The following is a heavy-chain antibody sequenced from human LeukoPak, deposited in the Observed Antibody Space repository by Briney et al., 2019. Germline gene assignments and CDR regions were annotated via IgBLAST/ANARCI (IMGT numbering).Heavy chain of an antibody. D-gene: IGHD5-12*01. Sequence: GGSLRLFCAPSGFILSNYAMSWVRQAPGKGLEWVSLIIASSGSTVYADSVKGRFTISRDNSKNTLYLQMNSLRAEDTAVYYCAKGAYDYVEIGYFDHWGQGTLVTVSS. J-gene: IGHJ4*02. CDR1: GFILSNYA. CDR2: IIASSGST. V-gene: IGHV3-23*01. CDR3: AKGAYDYVEIGYFDH.